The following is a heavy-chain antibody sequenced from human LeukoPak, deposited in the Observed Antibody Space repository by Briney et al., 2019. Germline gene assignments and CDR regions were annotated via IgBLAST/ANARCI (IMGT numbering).Heavy chain of an antibody. D-gene: IGHD4-17*01. V-gene: IGHV3-21*01. CDR1: GFTFSSYS. J-gene: IGHJ6*02. Sequence: GGSLRLSCAASGFTFSSYSMNWVRQAPGKGLEWVSSISSSSSYIYYADSVKGRFTISRDNAKNSLYLQMNSLRAEDTAVYYCARDPTTVIDYYGMDVWGQGTTVTVSS. CDR3: ARDPTTVIDYYGMDV. CDR2: ISSSSSYI.